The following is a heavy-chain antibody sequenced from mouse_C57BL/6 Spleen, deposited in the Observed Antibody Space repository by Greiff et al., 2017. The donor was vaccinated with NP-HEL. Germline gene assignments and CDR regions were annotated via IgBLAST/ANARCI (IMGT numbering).Heavy chain of an antibody. V-gene: IGHV1-82*01. D-gene: IGHD2-10*02. CDR1: GYAFSSSW. CDR2: IYPGDGDT. Sequence: QVQLQQSGPELVKPGASVKISCKASGYAFSSSWMNWVKQRPGKGLEWIGRIYPGDGDTNYNGKFKGKATLTADKSSSTAYMQLSSLTSEDSAVYFCAREILDRYFDVWGTGTTVTVSS. J-gene: IGHJ1*03. CDR3: AREILDRYFDV.